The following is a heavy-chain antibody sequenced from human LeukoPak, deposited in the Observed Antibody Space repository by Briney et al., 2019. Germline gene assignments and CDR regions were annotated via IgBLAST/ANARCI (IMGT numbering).Heavy chain of an antibody. CDR3: DGADF. Sequence: GGSLRLSCSASGFTFNTYSMNWARQAPGKGLEWVSTISDSGGGTYYADSVKGRFTISRDNSKNTLYLQMNSLRADDTAVYYCDGADFWGQGTLVTVSS. CDR2: ISDSGGGT. CDR1: GFTFNTYS. V-gene: IGHV3-23*01. J-gene: IGHJ4*02.